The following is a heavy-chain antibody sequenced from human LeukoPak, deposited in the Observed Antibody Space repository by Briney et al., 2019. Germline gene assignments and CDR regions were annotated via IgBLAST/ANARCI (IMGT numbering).Heavy chain of an antibody. V-gene: IGHV3-7*02. Sequence: GGSLRLSCAASGFTFSNYWMNWVRQAPGKGPEWVAIIRKDGSEKYYVDSVKGRFTISRDNAKNSVYLQMNSLRADDTAVYFCAGGAGFLIDYWGQGALVTVSP. CDR1: GFTFSNYW. D-gene: IGHD2/OR15-2a*01. CDR3: AGGAGFLIDY. J-gene: IGHJ4*02. CDR2: IRKDGSEK.